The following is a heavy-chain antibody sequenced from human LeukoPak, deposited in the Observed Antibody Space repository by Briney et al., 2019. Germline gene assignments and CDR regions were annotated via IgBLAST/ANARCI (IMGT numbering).Heavy chain of an antibody. Sequence: SVTVSCKASGGTFSRFTISWVRQAPGQGFEWMGGITPIFGTANFAQKFQGRVSITADESTSTAFMELSSLRSEDTAVYYCAREWGLESSGYYYAYWGQGTLVTVSS. CDR1: GGTFSRFT. CDR3: AREWGLESSGYYYAY. V-gene: IGHV1-69*13. CDR2: ITPIFGTA. J-gene: IGHJ4*02. D-gene: IGHD3-22*01.